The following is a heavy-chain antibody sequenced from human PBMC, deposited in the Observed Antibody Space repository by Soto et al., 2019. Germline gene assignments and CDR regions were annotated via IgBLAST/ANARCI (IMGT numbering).Heavy chain of an antibody. CDR2: INTYNGDT. CDR3: ARNAQFTDNFSFDF. D-gene: IGHD3-9*01. CDR1: GYIFVRYG. J-gene: IGHJ4*02. V-gene: IGHV1-18*01. Sequence: QGHLVQSGAEVKKPGASVKVSCKASGYIFVRYGLSWVRQAPGQGLEWMGWINTYNGDTDYAQEVQGRVTMTTDTSSNTAYMELRNLRSDDTAMYYCARNAQFTDNFSFDFWGQGTLVTVSS.